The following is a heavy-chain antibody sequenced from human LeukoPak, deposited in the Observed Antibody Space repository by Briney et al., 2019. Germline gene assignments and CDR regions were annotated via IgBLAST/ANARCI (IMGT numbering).Heavy chain of an antibody. D-gene: IGHD4-23*01. CDR2: IIPIFGTA. CDR3: ARGLSSTVVTNDAFDI. J-gene: IGHJ3*02. V-gene: IGHV1-69*13. CDR1: GGTFSSYA. Sequence: SVKVSCKASGGTFSSYAISWVRQAPGQGLKWMGGIIPIFGTANYAQKFQGRVTITADESTSTAYMELSSLRSEDTAVYYCARGLSSTVVTNDAFDIWGQGTMVTVSS.